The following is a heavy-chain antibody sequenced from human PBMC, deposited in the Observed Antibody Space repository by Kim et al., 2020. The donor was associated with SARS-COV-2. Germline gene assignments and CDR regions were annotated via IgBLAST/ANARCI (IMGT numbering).Heavy chain of an antibody. CDR2: IYYSGST. D-gene: IGHD4-17*01. CDR1: GGSISSYY. Sequence: SETLSRTCTVSGGSISSYYWSWIRQPPGKGLEWIGYIYYSGSTNYNPSLKSRVTISVDTSKNQFSLKLSSVTAADTAVYYCARVPYGDYGSNWFDPWGQGTLVTVSS. V-gene: IGHV4-59*13. J-gene: IGHJ5*02. CDR3: ARVPYGDYGSNWFDP.